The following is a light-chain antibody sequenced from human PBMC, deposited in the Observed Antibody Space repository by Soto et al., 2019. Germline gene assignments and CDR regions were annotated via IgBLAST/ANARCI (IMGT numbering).Light chain of an antibody. Sequence: QPALTQPASVSGSPGQSITISCTGTSSDVGSYNLVSWYQQHPGKAPKLMIYEGSKRPSGVSNCFSGSKSGNTASLTISGLQAEDEADYYCCSYAGSISRVFGTGTKVTVL. J-gene: IGLJ1*01. CDR2: EGS. CDR1: SSDVGSYNL. V-gene: IGLV2-23*01. CDR3: CSYAGSISRV.